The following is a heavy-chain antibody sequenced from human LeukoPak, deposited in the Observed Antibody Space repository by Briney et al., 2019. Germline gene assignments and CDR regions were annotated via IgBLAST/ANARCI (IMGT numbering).Heavy chain of an antibody. J-gene: IGHJ4*02. CDR3: ARGRGYRDYDRPLDY. D-gene: IGHD5-12*01. CDR2: ISSSGSTI. Sequence: PGGSLRLSCAASGFTFSSYEMNWVRQAPGKGLEWVSYISSSGSTIYYADSVKGRFTTSRDNSKNTLYVQMNSLRAEDTAIYYCARGRGYRDYDRPLDYWGQGTLVTVSS. V-gene: IGHV3-48*03. CDR1: GFTFSSYE.